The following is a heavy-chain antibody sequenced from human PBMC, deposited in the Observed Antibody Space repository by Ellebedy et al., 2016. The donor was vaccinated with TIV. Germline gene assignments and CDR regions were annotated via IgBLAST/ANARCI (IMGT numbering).Heavy chain of an antibody. CDR1: GLTVSNNY. D-gene: IGHD2-15*01. CDR3: ARDRHCVADRCYSV. Sequence: GESLKISCAASGLTVSNNYMRWIRQAPGKGLEWVALIYSGGDTYYSDSVQGRFTISRDSSKNTVYLQMTNLRVEDTAVYYCARDRHCVADRCYSVWGQGTLVTVSS. J-gene: IGHJ4*02. V-gene: IGHV3-53*01. CDR2: IYSGGDT.